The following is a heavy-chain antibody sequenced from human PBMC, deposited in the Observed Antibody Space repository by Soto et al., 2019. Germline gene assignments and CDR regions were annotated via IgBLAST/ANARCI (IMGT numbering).Heavy chain of an antibody. D-gene: IGHD2-15*01. J-gene: IGHJ1*01. CDR3: ARGEGCSGGSCYSPEYFQH. V-gene: IGHV3-33*01. CDR1: GFTFSSYG. CDR2: IWYDGSNK. Sequence: QVQLVESGGGVVQPGRSLKLSCAASGFTFSSYGMHWVRQAPGKGLEWVAVIWYDGSNKYYADSVKGRFTISRDNSKNTLYLQMNSLRAEDTAVYYCARGEGCSGGSCYSPEYFQHCGQGTLVTVSS.